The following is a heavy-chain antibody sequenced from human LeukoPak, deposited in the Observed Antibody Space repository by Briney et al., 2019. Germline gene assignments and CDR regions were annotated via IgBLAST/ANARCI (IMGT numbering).Heavy chain of an antibody. CDR2: IYYSGST. Sequence: PSQTLSLTCTVSGGSISSGDYYWSWIRQPPGKGLEWIGYIYYSGSTYYNPSLKSRVTISVDTSKNQFSLKLSSVTAADTAVYYCAREIRFGELSDYWGQGTLVTVSS. CDR3: AREIRFGELSDY. J-gene: IGHJ4*02. CDR1: GGSISSGDYY. V-gene: IGHV4-30-4*01. D-gene: IGHD3-10*01.